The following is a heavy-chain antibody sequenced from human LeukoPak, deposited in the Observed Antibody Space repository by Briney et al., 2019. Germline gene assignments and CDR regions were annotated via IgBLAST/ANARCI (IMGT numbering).Heavy chain of an antibody. CDR3: ARAQYYYDSSGYYPAI. V-gene: IGHV3-33*01. Sequence: GGSLRLSCAASGFTFSSYGMHWVRQAPGKGLEWVAVIWYDGNNKYYADSVKGRFTISRDNSKNTLYLQMNSLRAEDTAVYYCARAQYYYDSSGYYPAIWGQGTLVTVSS. J-gene: IGHJ4*02. CDR2: IWYDGNNK. CDR1: GFTFSSYG. D-gene: IGHD3-22*01.